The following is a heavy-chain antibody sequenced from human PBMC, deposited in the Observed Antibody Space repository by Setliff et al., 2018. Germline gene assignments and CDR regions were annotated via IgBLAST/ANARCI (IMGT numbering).Heavy chain of an antibody. CDR1: GFSFSTFG. CDR2: ISPYSGET. J-gene: IGHJ3*02. V-gene: IGHV1-18*01. CDR3: TRSRAPHDAFDI. Sequence: ASVKVSCKTSGFSFSTFGFSWVRQAPGQGLEWMGWISPYSGETNYAQKFQDRLSVTADTSSKTTYMELRSLTSDDTAVYFCTRSRAPHDAFDIWGQGTMVTVSS.